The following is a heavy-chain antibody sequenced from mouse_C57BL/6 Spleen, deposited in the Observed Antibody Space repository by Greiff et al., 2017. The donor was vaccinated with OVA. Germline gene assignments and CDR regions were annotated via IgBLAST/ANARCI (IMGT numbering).Heavy chain of an antibody. CDR3: ARSDYDDY. Sequence: VQLQQSGPELVKPGASVKISCKASGYSFTGYYMNWVKQSPEKSLEWIGEINPSTGGTTYNQKFKAKATLTVDKSSSTAYMQLKSLTSEDSAVYYCARSDYDDYWGQGTTLTVSS. CDR1: GYSFTGYY. V-gene: IGHV1-42*01. D-gene: IGHD2-4*01. CDR2: INPSTGGT. J-gene: IGHJ2*01.